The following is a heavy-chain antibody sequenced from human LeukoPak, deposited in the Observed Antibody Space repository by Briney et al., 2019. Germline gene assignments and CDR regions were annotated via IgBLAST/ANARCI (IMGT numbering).Heavy chain of an antibody. Sequence: GGSLRLSCAASGFTFRDYYMTWLRQAPGKGPEWLSYISNSGSTVFYADSIKGRFTVSRDNAKRSLYLQIESLRDDDTAVYHCALGTINKDYYFGMDVWGQGTTVTVSS. J-gene: IGHJ6*02. V-gene: IGHV3-11*01. CDR1: GFTFRDYY. D-gene: IGHD2-8*01. CDR2: ISNSGSTV. CDR3: ALGTINKDYYFGMDV.